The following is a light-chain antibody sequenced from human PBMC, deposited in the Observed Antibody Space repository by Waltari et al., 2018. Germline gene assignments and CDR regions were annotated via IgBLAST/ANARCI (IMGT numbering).Light chain of an antibody. CDR1: SGDVGGYNY. Sequence: QSALTQPRSVSGSPGLSVTIPCTGTSGDVGGYNYVSWYQHHPGKAPKLLIYDVTKRPSGVPYRCSVSKSGNTASLTISGLQADDEADYYCCSYAGSIFIWVFGGGTKLTVL. V-gene: IGLV2-11*01. CDR2: DVT. J-gene: IGLJ3*02. CDR3: CSYAGSIFIWV.